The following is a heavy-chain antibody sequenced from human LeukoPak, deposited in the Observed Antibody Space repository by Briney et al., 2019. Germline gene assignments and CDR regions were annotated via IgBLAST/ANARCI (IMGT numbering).Heavy chain of an antibody. CDR2: IYYSGST. V-gene: IGHV4-39*07. D-gene: IGHD4-17*01. CDR3: ARDRGDYVSSPYWYFDL. J-gene: IGHJ2*01. CDR1: GGSISIYY. Sequence: SETLSLTCTVSGGSISIYYWGWIRQPPGKGLEWIGSIYYSGSTYFNPSLKSRVTISVDTSKNQFSLKLSSVTAADTAVYYCARDRGDYVSSPYWYFDLWGRGTLVTVSS.